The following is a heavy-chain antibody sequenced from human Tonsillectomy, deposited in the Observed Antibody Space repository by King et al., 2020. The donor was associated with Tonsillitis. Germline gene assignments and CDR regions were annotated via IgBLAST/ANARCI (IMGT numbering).Heavy chain of an antibody. J-gene: IGHJ3*02. V-gene: IGHV3-30*04. CDR1: GFTFSNYA. CDR3: ARFRLAFNI. Sequence: QLVQSGGGVVQPGRSLRLSCAASGFTFSNYAIHWVRQAPGKGLEWVAMISFDGSNKNYADPVKGRFTISRDNSKNTVYLQMNNLTTEDTALYYCARFRLAFNIWGQGTKVTVSS. CDR2: ISFDGSNK.